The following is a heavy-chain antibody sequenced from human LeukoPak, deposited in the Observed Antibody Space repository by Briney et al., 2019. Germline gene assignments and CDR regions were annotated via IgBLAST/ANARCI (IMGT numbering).Heavy chain of an antibody. Sequence: PGKSLRLSCAASGFTFNTYGMHWVRQAPGKGLEWLAVVTYDGSDKYYADSVKGRFAISRDNSKNTLYLQMNSLRTEDTAVYYCASLLRATVTTGDYWGQGTLVTVSS. D-gene: IGHD4-17*01. CDR1: GFTFNTYG. CDR2: VTYDGSDK. V-gene: IGHV3-30*03. CDR3: ASLLRATVTTGDY. J-gene: IGHJ4*02.